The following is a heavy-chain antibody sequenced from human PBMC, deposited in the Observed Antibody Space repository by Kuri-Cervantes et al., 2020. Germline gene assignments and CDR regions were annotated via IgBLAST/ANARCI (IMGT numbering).Heavy chain of an antibody. CDR2: ISGGST. Sequence: ETLSLTCAASGFTVSSNEMSWVRQAPGKGLEWVSSISGGSTYYADSRKGRFTISRDNSKNALHLQMNSLRAEDTAVYYCARDSGYYYGSGSQLYCYYGMDVWGQGTTVTVSS. D-gene: IGHD3-10*01. CDR1: GFTVSSNE. J-gene: IGHJ6*02. CDR3: ARDSGYYYGSGSQLYCYYGMDV. V-gene: IGHV3-38-3*01.